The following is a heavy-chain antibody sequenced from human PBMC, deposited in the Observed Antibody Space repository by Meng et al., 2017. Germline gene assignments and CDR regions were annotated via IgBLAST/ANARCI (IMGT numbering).Heavy chain of an antibody. Sequence: EVQLAGTGGGLIQPGGSLILSCTASGFSVTTSYMSWVRQAPGKGLEWVSVIYSGGSTYYADSVKGRFSISRDNSKNTLYLQMNSLRAEDTAVYFCARDSSSGWYHNYWGQGTLVTVSS. J-gene: IGHJ4*02. CDR3: ARDSSSGWYHNY. CDR2: IYSGGST. CDR1: GFSVTTSY. V-gene: IGHV3-53*02. D-gene: IGHD6-19*01.